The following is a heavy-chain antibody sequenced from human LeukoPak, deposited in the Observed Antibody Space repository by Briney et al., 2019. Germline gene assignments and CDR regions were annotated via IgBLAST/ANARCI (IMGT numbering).Heavy chain of an antibody. V-gene: IGHV3-48*03. CDR2: ISSSGTTM. CDR3: ARERGYCSGGSCYGWCDP. D-gene: IGHD2-15*01. CDR1: GFIFSSYE. J-gene: IGHJ5*02. Sequence: PGGSLRLFCAASGFIFSSYEMNWVRQAPGKGLEWVSYISSSGTTMYYADSVKGRFTISRENSKNTLYLQMNSLRAEDTAVYYCARERGYCSGGSCYGWCDPWGQGTLVTVSS.